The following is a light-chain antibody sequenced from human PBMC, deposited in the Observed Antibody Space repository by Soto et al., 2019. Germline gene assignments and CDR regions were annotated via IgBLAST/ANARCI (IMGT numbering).Light chain of an antibody. V-gene: IGLV2-23*02. J-gene: IGLJ2*01. CDR1: SSDVGRYYL. CDR2: EVT. Sequence: QSALTQPASVSGSPGQSITISCTGTSSDVGRYYLVSWYQQHPGKAPKLIIHEVTKRPSGVSNRFPGSKSGNTASLTISGLQAEDEADYYCCSYAGIITLVFGGGTKLTVL. CDR3: CSYAGIITLV.